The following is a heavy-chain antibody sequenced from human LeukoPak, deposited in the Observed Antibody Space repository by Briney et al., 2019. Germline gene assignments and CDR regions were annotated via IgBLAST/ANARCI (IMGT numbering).Heavy chain of an antibody. Sequence: SETLSLTCTVSGGSISSSSYYWGWLRQPPGKGLEWIVSIYYSGSTYYNPSLKSRVTISVDTSKNQFSLKLSSVTAADTAVYYCARGTSGYSYLYYFDYWGQGTLVTVSS. CDR2: IYYSGST. J-gene: IGHJ4*02. V-gene: IGHV4-39*07. CDR1: GGSISSSSYY. D-gene: IGHD5-18*01. CDR3: ARGTSGYSYLYYFDY.